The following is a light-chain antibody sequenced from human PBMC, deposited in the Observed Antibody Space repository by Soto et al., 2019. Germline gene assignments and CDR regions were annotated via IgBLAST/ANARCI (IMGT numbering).Light chain of an antibody. CDR1: QSVSNNY. CDR2: GSS. Sequence: EVVLTQSPGTLSLSPGERATLSCRASQSVSNNYFAWYQQKPGQAPRILIFGSSDRATGIPDRFSGSGSGTDFSLTISRREPEDFAVYYCQQYCSSRPYTFGQGTKLEIK. CDR3: QQYCSSRPYT. V-gene: IGKV3-20*01. J-gene: IGKJ2*01.